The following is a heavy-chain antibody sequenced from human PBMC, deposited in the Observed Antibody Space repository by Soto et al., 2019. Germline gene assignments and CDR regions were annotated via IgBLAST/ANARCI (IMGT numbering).Heavy chain of an antibody. V-gene: IGHV3-7*01. Sequence: EVQLVESGGGLVQPGGSLRLSCVVSGLTFRRYWMSWVRQAPGKGLEWVDNINQDGRESYYVDSVNGRFTISRDNAKNPLYLQVTSLRAEDTAVYYCARPARECSSPGCANWGQGTLVTVSS. D-gene: IGHD2-2*01. CDR2: INQDGRES. CDR3: ARPARECSSPGCAN. CDR1: GLTFRRYW. J-gene: IGHJ4*02.